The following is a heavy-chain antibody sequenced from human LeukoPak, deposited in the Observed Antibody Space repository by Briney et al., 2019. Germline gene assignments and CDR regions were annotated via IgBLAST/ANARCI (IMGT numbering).Heavy chain of an antibody. D-gene: IGHD6-13*01. V-gene: IGHV1-69*01. CDR1: GGTFSSYA. CDR2: IIPIFGTA. J-gene: IGHJ4*02. CDR3: AREPSYSSSWLDY. Sequence: GASVKVSCKASGGTFSSYAISWVRQAPGQGLEWMGGIIPIFGTANYAQKFQGRVTITADESTSTAYMELSSLRSEDTAVYYCAREPSYSSSWLDYWGQGTLVTVSS.